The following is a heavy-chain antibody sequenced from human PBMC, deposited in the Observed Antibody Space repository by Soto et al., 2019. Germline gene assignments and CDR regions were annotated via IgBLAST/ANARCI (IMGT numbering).Heavy chain of an antibody. V-gene: IGHV2-5*02. Sequence: QITLKESGPTLVKPTQTLTLTCTFSGFSLSSTRMAVGWIRQPPGKALEWLALIYWDDDKRYSPFLKSRLTITKDPSKNQVVLTMSNMDLVDTARYYCAHIVVAGLGYYFDYWGQGTLVTVSS. CDR1: GFSLSSTRMA. D-gene: IGHD6-19*01. CDR3: AHIVVAGLGYYFDY. J-gene: IGHJ4*02. CDR2: IYWDDDK.